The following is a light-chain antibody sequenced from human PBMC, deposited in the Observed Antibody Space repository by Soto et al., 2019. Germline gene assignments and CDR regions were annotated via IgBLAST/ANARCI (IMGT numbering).Light chain of an antibody. V-gene: IGKV3-15*01. J-gene: IGKJ1*01. Sequence: EIVMTQSPATLSVSPGERATLSCRASQSVSSNLAWYQQKPGQAPRRLIYGASTRATGIPARFSGSGSGTEFTLPISSLQSEDFAVYYCQQYNNWPPGTFGQGTKVEIK. CDR2: GAS. CDR3: QQYNNWPPGT. CDR1: QSVSSN.